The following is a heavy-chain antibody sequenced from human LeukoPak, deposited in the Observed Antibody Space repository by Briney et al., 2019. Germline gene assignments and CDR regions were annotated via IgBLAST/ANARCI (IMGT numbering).Heavy chain of an antibody. J-gene: IGHJ3*02. CDR2: ISGSGAST. V-gene: IGHV3-23*01. CDR3: AKETVVVPAARSAFDI. CDR1: GFTFSSYA. Sequence: GGSLRLSCAVSGFTFSSYAMSLVRQAPGKGLQWVSTISGSGASTYYADSVKGRFTISRDNSKNTLHLQMNSLRGEDTAVYYCAKETVVVPAARSAFDIWGQGTMVTVSS. D-gene: IGHD2-2*01.